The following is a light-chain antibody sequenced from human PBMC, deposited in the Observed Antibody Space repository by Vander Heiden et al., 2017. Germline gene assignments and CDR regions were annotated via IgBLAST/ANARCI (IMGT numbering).Light chain of an antibody. CDR3: AAWDDSLSGWV. J-gene: IGLJ3*02. V-gene: IGLV1-47*02. CDR2: SNH. CDR1: RSNIGTNY. Sequence: QSVLTQPPSASGTPGQRVTISCSGSRSNIGTNYVYWYQQLPGTAPKLLIYSNHQRPSGVPDRFSASKSGTSASLAISGLRSEDETDYYCAAWDDSLSGWVFGGGTKLTVL.